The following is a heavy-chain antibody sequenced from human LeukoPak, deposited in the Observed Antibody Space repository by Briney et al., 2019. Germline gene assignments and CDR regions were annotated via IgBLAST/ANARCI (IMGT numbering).Heavy chain of an antibody. CDR2: ISSSSSYI. J-gene: IGHJ3*02. D-gene: IGHD1-26*01. CDR1: GFTFSSYS. Sequence: GGSLRLSCAASGFTFSSYSMNWVRQAPGKGLEWVSSISSSSSYIYYADSVKGRFTISRDNAKSSLYLQMNSLRAEDTAVYYCARDCNSGSLLLHDAFDIWGQGTMVAVSS. V-gene: IGHV3-21*01. CDR3: ARDCNSGSLLLHDAFDI.